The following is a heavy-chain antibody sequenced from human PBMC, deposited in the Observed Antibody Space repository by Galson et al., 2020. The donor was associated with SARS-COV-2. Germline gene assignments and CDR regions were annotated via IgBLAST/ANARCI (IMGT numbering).Heavy chain of an antibody. V-gene: IGHV3-21*01. J-gene: IGHJ6*02. CDR1: GFTLSSYS. CDR3: ARDGDRTGGYYYYYGMDV. CDR2: ISSSSSYI. Sequence: GGSLRLSCEASGFTLSSYSMNWVRQAPGKGLEWVSSISSSSSYIYYADSVKGRFTISRDNAKNSLYLQMNSLRAEDTAVYYCARDGDRTGGYYYYYGMDVWGQGTTVTVSS. D-gene: IGHD3-10*01.